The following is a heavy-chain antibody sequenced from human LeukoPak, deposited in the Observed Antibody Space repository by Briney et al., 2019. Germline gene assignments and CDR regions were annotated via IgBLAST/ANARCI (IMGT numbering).Heavy chain of an antibody. CDR1: GVSFSDYD. D-gene: IGHD3-16*01. CDR2: ISGRSSHV. CDR3: GRAFPPLRTSSAGDL. J-gene: IGHJ1*01. V-gene: IGHV3-21*01. Sequence: GSLRLSSLPSGVSFSDYDMNWVREAPGKGLARVSAISGRSSHVYYGESVKGRFTISRDNAKNSLYLQLDSLGVEDTAVYYCGRAFPPLRTSSAGDLWGQGTLVTVSS.